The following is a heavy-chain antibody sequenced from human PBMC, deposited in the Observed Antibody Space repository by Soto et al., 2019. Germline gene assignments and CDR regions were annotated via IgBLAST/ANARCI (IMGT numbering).Heavy chain of an antibody. D-gene: IGHD2-15*01. CDR1: GFSFSSYS. V-gene: IGHV3-48*01. J-gene: IGHJ4*02. CDR3: ARGGGCSGGSCNFDY. Sequence: PGGSLRLSCAASGFSFSSYSMNCVRQAPGEGLERVSYISSSSSTIYYAVFVKGRFTISRDNAKNSLYLQMNSLRAEDTAVYYCARGGGCSGGSCNFDYWGQGP. CDR2: ISSSSSTI.